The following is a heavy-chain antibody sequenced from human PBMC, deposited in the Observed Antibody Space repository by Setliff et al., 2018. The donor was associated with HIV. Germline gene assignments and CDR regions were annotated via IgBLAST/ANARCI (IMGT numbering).Heavy chain of an antibody. J-gene: IGHJ3*02. CDR1: GFTFSTYA. CDR3: TYAFGWELHDAFDI. V-gene: IGHV3-23*01. Sequence: GESLRLSCAASGFTFSTYAMSWVRQAPGKGLEWVSALSGAGGSTYYADSVKGRFTISRDNSKNTLYLQMNSLRAEDTAVYYCTYAFGWELHDAFDIWGQGTMVTVSS. D-gene: IGHD2-15*01. CDR2: LSGAGGST.